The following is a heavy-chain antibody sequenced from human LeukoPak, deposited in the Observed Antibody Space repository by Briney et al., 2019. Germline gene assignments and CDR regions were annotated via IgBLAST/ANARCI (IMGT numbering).Heavy chain of an antibody. J-gene: IGHJ4*02. D-gene: IGHD2-15*01. CDR1: GVSISTSTHY. V-gene: IGHV4-39*01. Sequence: SETLSLTCTVSGVSISTSTHYWAWIRQPPGRGLEWIASMFYRGSTYYNASLRSRVTLSVDTSKNQFSLKLSSVTASDTATFYCVRQGGWGGAASLIEFWGQGTLVTVSS. CDR3: VRQGGWGGAASLIEF. CDR2: MFYRGST.